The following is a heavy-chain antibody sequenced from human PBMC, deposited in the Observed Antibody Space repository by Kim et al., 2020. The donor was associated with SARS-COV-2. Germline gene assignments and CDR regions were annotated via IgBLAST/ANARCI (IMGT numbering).Heavy chain of an antibody. CDR3: AKDRGPYRDGDCPRWFDP. D-gene: IGHD2-21*02. Sequence: GGSLRLSCATSGFTFATYAMNWVRQAPGKGLEWVSTITGSGDDTYYADSVRDRFTISRDNSKNTLYLQMNSLRVEDTALYYCAKDRGPYRDGDCPRWFDPWGQGTLVTVSS. J-gene: IGHJ5*02. CDR1: GFTFATYA. CDR2: ITGSGDDT. V-gene: IGHV3-23*01.